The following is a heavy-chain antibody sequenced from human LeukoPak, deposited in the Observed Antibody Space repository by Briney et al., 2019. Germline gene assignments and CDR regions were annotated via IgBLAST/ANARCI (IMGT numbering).Heavy chain of an antibody. Sequence: GGSLRLSCAASGFSFSTSPMSWVRQPPGKGLEWVTAMNNGPGATFYRDSVRGRFTTSRDDSKSTLYLQMNSLRAEDTGTYYCAKTHYDLLDVWGQGTTVTVSS. CDR2: MNNGPGAT. D-gene: IGHD5-12*01. J-gene: IGHJ6*02. V-gene: IGHV3-23*01. CDR1: GFSFSTSP. CDR3: AKTHYDLLDV.